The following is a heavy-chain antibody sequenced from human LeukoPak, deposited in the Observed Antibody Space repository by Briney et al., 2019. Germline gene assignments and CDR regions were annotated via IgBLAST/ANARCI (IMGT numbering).Heavy chain of an antibody. CDR3: AKDEGYCSGGSCYYFDY. V-gene: IGHV3-23*01. CDR1: GFTFSSYA. D-gene: IGHD2-15*01. CDR2: ISGSGGST. Sequence: GGSLRLSCAASGFTFSSYAMSWVRQAPGKGLEWVSAISGSGGSTYYADSVKGRFTISRDNSENTLYLQMNSLRAEDTAVYYCAKDEGYCSGGSCYYFDYWGQGTLVTVSS. J-gene: IGHJ4*02.